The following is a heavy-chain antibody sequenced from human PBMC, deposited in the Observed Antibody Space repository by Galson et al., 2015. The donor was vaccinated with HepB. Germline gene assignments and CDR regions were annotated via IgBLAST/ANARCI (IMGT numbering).Heavy chain of an antibody. CDR1: GYTFTSYG. CDR3: ATLSPNIDY. D-gene: IGHD5/OR15-5a*01. CDR2: ISAYNGNT. Sequence: SVKVSCKASGYTFTSYGISWVRQAPGQGLEWMGWISAYNGNTNYAQKLQSRVTMTTDTSTSTAYIGLRSLRSDDTSVYYGATLSPNIDYWGQGTLVTVSS. J-gene: IGHJ4*02. V-gene: IGHV1-18*01.